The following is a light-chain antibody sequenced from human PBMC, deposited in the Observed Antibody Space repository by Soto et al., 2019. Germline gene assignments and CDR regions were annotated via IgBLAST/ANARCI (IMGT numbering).Light chain of an antibody. CDR2: DVS. J-gene: IGLJ1*01. CDR1: SSDVGGYNY. Sequence: QSVLTQPRSVSGSPGQSVTISCTGTSSDVGGYNYVSWYQQHPGKAPKLMIYDVSERPSGVPDRFSASKSGNTASLTISELQAEDEADYYCCSYAGTYTYVFATGTKVTVL. V-gene: IGLV2-11*01. CDR3: CSYAGTYTYV.